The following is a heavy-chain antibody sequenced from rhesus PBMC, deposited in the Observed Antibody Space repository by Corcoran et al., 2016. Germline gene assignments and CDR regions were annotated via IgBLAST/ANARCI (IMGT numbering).Heavy chain of an antibody. D-gene: IGHD1-44*01. CDR1: GGSVSGDSL. CDR2: IYGGSGIT. J-gene: IGHJ4*01. V-gene: IGHV4S7*01. Sequence: QVKLQESGPGVVKPSETLSLTCAVSGGSVSGDSLWSWIRRPPGKGLEWIGYIYGGSGITTYNPSLKTRVTISKDTSKNQFSLKLSSLTAADTAVYYCAREPPLHDYWGQGVLVTVSS. CDR3: AREPPLHDY.